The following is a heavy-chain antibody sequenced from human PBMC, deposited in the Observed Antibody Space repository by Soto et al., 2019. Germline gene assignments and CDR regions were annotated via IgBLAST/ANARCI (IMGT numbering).Heavy chain of an antibody. CDR3: ARNLGYYDSSGYFDY. Sequence: GGSLRLSCAASGFTFSDYYMSWIRQAPGKGLEWVSYISSSGTIISDTDSVKGRFTISRDNAKNSLYLQINSLRAEDTAVYYCARNLGYYDSSGYFDYWGQGTLVTVSS. V-gene: IGHV3-11*01. CDR2: ISSSGTII. D-gene: IGHD3-22*01. CDR1: GFTFSDYY. J-gene: IGHJ4*02.